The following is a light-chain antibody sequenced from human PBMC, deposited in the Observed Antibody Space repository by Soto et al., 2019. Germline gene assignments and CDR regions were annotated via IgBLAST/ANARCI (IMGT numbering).Light chain of an antibody. CDR2: EGN. J-gene: IGLJ1*01. Sequence: QSVLAQPASVSVSPGQSITISCTGTSRDIGGYNLVSWYQQHPGRAPKLMIYEGNKRPSRASNRFSASKSGNTAALTISGLQDEDEADYYCCSYAGFSSVVFGSGTKVTV. CDR3: CSYAGFSSVV. V-gene: IGLV2-23*03. CDR1: SRDIGGYNL.